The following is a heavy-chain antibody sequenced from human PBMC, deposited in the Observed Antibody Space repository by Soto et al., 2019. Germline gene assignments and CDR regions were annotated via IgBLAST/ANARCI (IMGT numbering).Heavy chain of an antibody. CDR2: IYPSGSA. CDR3: AREIFPYGMDV. Sequence: SETLSLTCVVSGGSINSGVYSWIWIRQPPGRVLEWIGNIYPSGSANYSPSLKTRVTISVDRSMNQFSLNLGSVTAADTAVYYCAREIFPYGMDVWGPGTTVTVS. D-gene: IGHD3-3*01. CDR1: GGSINSGVYS. V-gene: IGHV4-30-2*01. J-gene: IGHJ6*02.